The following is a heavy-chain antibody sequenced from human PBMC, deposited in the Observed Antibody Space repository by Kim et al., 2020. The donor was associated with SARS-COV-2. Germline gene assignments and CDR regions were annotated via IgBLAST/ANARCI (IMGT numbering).Heavy chain of an antibody. Sequence: GGSLRLSCAASGFTFSSYWMSWVRQPPGKGLEWVANIKQDGSDKYYVDSVKGRFTISRDNARNSLHVQMNSLRAEGTAVYYCARVGATNLPHFYGMDIWGQGTTVTVSS. CDR1: GFTFSSYW. CDR2: IKQDGSDK. V-gene: IGHV3-7*01. CDR3: ARVGATNLPHFYGMDI. J-gene: IGHJ6*02. D-gene: IGHD1-26*01.